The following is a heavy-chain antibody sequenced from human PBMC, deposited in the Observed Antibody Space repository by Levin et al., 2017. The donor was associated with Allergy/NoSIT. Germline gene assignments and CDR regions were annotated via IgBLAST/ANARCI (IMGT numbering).Heavy chain of an antibody. Sequence: GGSLRLSCAASGFIFSSYYMHWVRQAPGKGLEWVADVSYDGSNKYYADSVKGRFSISRDNSKNTQYLQMNSLRAEDTAVYYCAKRHSTGGQYFDYWGQGTLVTVSS. J-gene: IGHJ4*02. D-gene: IGHD2/OR15-2a*01. CDR3: AKRHSTGGQYFDY. CDR2: VSYDGSNK. CDR1: GFIFSSYY. V-gene: IGHV3-30*18.